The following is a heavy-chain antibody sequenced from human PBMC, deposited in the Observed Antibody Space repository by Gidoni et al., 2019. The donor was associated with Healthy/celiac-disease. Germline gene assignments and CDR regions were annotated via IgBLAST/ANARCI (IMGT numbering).Heavy chain of an antibody. V-gene: IGHV3-30*18. CDR2: ISYDGSNK. Sequence: QVQLVESGGGVVQPGRSLRLSCAASGFTFSSYGMHWVRQAPGKGLEWVAVISYDGSNKYYADSVKGRFTISRDNSKNTLYLQMNSLRAEDTAVYYCAKDTQEGRGGVQLEGDGMDVWGQGTTVTVSS. D-gene: IGHD1-1*01. CDR3: AKDTQEGRGGVQLEGDGMDV. J-gene: IGHJ6*02. CDR1: GFTFSSYG.